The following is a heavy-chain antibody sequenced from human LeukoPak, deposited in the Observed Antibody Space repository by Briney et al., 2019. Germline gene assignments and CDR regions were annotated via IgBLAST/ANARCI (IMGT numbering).Heavy chain of an antibody. CDR3: ARRFDS. V-gene: IGHV3-48*01. CDR1: GFSFTAYS. CDR2: IGPGGDI. Sequence: GGSLRLSCAASGFSFTAYSMNWVRQAPGRGLEWISYIGPGGDIYYADSVTGRFTVSRDTAKNSLYLQMNGLRVEDTAAYYCARRFDSWGRGTLVTVSS. J-gene: IGHJ4*02.